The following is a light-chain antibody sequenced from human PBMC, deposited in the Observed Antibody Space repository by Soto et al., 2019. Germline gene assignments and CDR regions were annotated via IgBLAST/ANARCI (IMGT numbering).Light chain of an antibody. J-gene: IGKJ2*01. CDR3: QQYGRSPMFT. V-gene: IGKV3-20*01. Sequence: EMGLTQAPGTLSLSPGERATLSCRASQSVSSNYLAWYQQKPGQAPRLLLYGAARGAPGIPDRFSGSGSGTDLPLTIGSLEPEDFAVYFCQQYGRSPMFTFGQGAKLPIK. CDR2: GAA. CDR1: QSVSSNY.